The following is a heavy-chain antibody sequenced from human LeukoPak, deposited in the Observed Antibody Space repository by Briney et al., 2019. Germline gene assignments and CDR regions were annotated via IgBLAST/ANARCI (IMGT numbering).Heavy chain of an antibody. V-gene: IGHV4-30-4*01. D-gene: IGHD4-23*01. CDR1: DGSISSGDYY. J-gene: IGHJ4*02. CDR3: ARDPYGGNPPFDY. CDR2: IYYSGPT. Sequence: SETLSLTCTVSDGSISSGDYYWSWIRQPPGKGLEWIGYIYYSGPTYYNPSLKSRISISVDTSKSQFSLKLSSVTAADTAVYYCARDPYGGNPPFDYWGQGTLVTVSS.